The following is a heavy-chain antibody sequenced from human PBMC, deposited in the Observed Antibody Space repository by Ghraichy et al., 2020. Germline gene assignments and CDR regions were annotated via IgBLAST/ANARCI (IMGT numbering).Heavy chain of an antibody. V-gene: IGHV3-7*01. CDR3: ARGDKHYYYYGMDV. CDR1: GFTFSSYW. Sequence: GGSLRLSCAASGFTFSSYWMSWVRQAPGKGLEWVANIKQDGSEKYYVDSVKGRFTISRDNAKNSLYLQMNSLRAEDTAVYYCARGDKHYYYYGMDVWGQGTTVTVSS. CDR2: IKQDGSEK. J-gene: IGHJ6*02. D-gene: IGHD2-15*01.